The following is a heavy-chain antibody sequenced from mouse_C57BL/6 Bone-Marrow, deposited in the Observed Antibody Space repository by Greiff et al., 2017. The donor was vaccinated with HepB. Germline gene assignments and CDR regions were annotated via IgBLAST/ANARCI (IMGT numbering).Heavy chain of an antibody. Sequence: QVQLQQPGAELVKPGASVKLSCKASGYTFTSYWMHWVKQRPGQGLEWIGMIHPNSGSTNYNEKFKSKATLTVDKSSSTAYMQLSSLTSADSAVYDCAPVYGNYPFDYWGQGTTLTVAS. D-gene: IGHD2-1*01. V-gene: IGHV1-64*01. J-gene: IGHJ2*01. CDR1: GYTFTSYW. CDR3: APVYGNYPFDY. CDR2: IHPNSGST.